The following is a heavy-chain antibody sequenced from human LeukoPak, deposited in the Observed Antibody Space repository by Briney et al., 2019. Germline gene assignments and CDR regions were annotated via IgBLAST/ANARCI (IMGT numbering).Heavy chain of an antibody. D-gene: IGHD3-10*01. Sequence: GGSLRLSCAASGFSFSSYEMNWVRQAPGKGLEWVSYISSSGSTIYYADSVKGRFTISRDNAKNSLYLQMNSLRAEDTAVYYCARVIRGINNNFDYWGQGTLVTVSS. CDR2: ISSSGSTI. V-gene: IGHV3-48*03. CDR3: ARVIRGINNNFDY. CDR1: GFSFSSYE. J-gene: IGHJ4*02.